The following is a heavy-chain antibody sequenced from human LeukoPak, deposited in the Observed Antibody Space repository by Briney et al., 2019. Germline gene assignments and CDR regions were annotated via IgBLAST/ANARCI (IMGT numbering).Heavy chain of an antibody. D-gene: IGHD1-26*01. J-gene: IGHJ4*02. CDR3: ASGSYYGGDY. CDR1: GFTLSSYS. V-gene: IGHV3-21*01. Sequence: GGSLRLSCAASGFTLSSYSMNWVRQAPGKGLEWVSSISSSSSYIYYADSVKSRFTISRDNAKNSLYLQMNSLRAEDTAVYYCASGSYYGGDYWGQGTLVTVSS. CDR2: ISSSSSYI.